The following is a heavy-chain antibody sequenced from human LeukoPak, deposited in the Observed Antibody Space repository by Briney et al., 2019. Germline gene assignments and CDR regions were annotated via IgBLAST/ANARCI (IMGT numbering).Heavy chain of an antibody. CDR2: ISWNSGSI. CDR3: AKGLGPGGYYYYYGMDV. CDR1: GFTFDDYA. D-gene: IGHD1-26*01. J-gene: IGHJ6*02. V-gene: IGHV3-9*01. Sequence: PGGSLRLSCAASGFTFDDYAMHWVRQAPGKGLEWVSGISWNSGSIGYADSAKGRFTISRDNAKNSLYLQMNSLRAEDTALYYCAKGLGPGGYYYYYGMDVWGQGTTVTVSS.